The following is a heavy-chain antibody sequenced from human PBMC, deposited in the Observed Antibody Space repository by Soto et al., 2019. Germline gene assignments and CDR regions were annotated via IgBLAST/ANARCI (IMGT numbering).Heavy chain of an antibody. V-gene: IGHV3-66*01. D-gene: IGHD3-16*01. CDR1: GFTVSTKY. CDR3: ARDPWAADY. Sequence: EVQLVESGGGLVQPGGSLRLSCAASGFTVSTKYMSWVRQAPGKGLEWVSVIYSGGSTFYADSVRGRCTISRDNSKNTVNLQKNRLRAEDTAVYYCARDPWAADYWGQGTLVTVSS. J-gene: IGHJ4*02. CDR2: IYSGGST.